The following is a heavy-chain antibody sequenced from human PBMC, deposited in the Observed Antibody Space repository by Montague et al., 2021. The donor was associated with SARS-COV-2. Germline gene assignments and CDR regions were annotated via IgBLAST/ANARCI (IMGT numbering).Heavy chain of an antibody. D-gene: IGHD3-22*01. CDR2: INHCGST. CDR1: GGSFSGDD. CDR3: ARAIVDVTMMVLVMTGVEHSFDS. J-gene: IGHJ4*02. Sequence: SETLSLTCAVYGGSFSGDDWCWNGKPQGKGKGWVGDINHCGSTDVEPSRKSRVSKTADTSKKQFFLKLSSVNAADTAVYYCARAIVDVTMMVLVMTGVEHSFDSWGSGALVTVSS. V-gene: IGHV4-34*01.